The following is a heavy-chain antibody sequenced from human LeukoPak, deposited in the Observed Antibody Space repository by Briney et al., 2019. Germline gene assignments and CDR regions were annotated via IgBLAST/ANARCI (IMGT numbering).Heavy chain of an antibody. CDR3: ARIGYLRRSWYYRGDY. V-gene: IGHV4-34*01. CDR2: INHSGST. D-gene: IGHD2/OR15-2a*01. CDR1: GGSFSGYY. Sequence: SETLSLTCAVYGGSFSGYYWSWIRQPPGKGLEWIGEINHSGSTNYNPSLKSRVTISVDTSKNQFSLKLSSVTAADTAVYYCARIGYLRRSWYYRGDYWGQGTLVTVSS. J-gene: IGHJ4*02.